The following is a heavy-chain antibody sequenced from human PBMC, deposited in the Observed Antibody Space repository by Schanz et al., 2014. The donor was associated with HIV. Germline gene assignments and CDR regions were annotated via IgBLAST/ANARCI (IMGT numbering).Heavy chain of an antibody. V-gene: IGHV3-30*03. D-gene: IGHD3-10*01. CDR3: ARGFQGFDY. CDR1: GFSLNRYS. Sequence: VQMVESGGGLVQPGGSLRLSCAASGFSLNRYSVNWVRQAPGKGLEWVAVTSYDGTKKHYADSVKGRFTISRDNSKNTLYLQMNSLRAEDTSVYYCARGFQGFDYWGQGTLVTVSS. J-gene: IGHJ4*02. CDR2: TSYDGTKK.